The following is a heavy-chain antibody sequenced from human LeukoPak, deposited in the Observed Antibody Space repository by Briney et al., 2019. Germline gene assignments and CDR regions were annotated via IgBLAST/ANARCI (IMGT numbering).Heavy chain of an antibody. Sequence: PEGSLRLSCAASGFTFSSYAMHWVRQAPGKGLEWVAVISYDGSNKYYADSVKGRFTISRDNSKNTLYLQMNSLRAEDTAVYYCARISRKYQLDNWFDPWGQGTLVTVSS. CDR1: GFTFSSYA. V-gene: IGHV3-30-3*01. D-gene: IGHD2-2*01. J-gene: IGHJ5*02. CDR2: ISYDGSNK. CDR3: ARISRKYQLDNWFDP.